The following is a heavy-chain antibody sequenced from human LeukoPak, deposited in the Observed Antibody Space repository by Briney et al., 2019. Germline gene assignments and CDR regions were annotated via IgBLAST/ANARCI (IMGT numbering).Heavy chain of an antibody. CDR3: ARTGTDTAMVTV. D-gene: IGHD5-18*01. CDR2: INPSCGST. Sequence: ASVNVSCKASVYTFTSYYMYWLRQAPGQGREWMGIINPSCGSTSYAQKFQDRVTMTRDTSTSTVYMELSSLRAEDTAVYDCARTGTDTAMVTVWGQGTLVTVSS. V-gene: IGHV1-46*01. CDR1: VYTFTSYY. J-gene: IGHJ4*02.